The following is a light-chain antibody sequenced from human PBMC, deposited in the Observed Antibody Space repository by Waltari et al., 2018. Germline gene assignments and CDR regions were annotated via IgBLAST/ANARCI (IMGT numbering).Light chain of an antibody. CDR2: DKN. J-gene: IGLJ2*01. CDR1: SLRSSY. V-gene: IGLV3-19*01. CDR3: HSRDASGVAGS. Sequence: SSELTQDPAVSVAMGQTVRITSQGDSLRSSYASWYQQRPGQAPILVIYDKNNRPSGVPDRFSGSSSHNTGSLTITGAQAEDEASYYCHSRDASGVAGSFGGGTKLTVL.